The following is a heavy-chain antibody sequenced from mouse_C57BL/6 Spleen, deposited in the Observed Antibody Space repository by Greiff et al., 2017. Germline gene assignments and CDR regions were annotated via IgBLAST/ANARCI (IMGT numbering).Heavy chain of an antibody. CDR3: ARDEEDYYGSRSTDY. V-gene: IGHV3-6*01. D-gene: IGHD1-1*01. Sequence: EVKVEESGPGLVKPSQSLSLTCSVTGYSITSGYYWNWIRQFPGNKLEWMGYISYDGSNNYNPSLKNRISITRDTSKNQFFLKLNSVTTEDTATYYCARDEEDYYGSRSTDYWGQGTSVTVSS. CDR1: GYSITSGYY. J-gene: IGHJ4*01. CDR2: ISYDGSN.